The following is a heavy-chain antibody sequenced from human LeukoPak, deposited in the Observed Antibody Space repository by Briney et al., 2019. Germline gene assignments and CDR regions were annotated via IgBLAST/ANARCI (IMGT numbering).Heavy chain of an antibody. D-gene: IGHD6-6*01. Sequence: GGSLRLSCAASGFTFRSYSMNWVRQAPGKGLEWVSHISSSSGTIFYADSVKGRFTISRDNAKNSVSLQMNSLRAEDTAVYYCATSPGLGYSTSLTGVDYWGQGTLVTVSS. J-gene: IGHJ4*02. V-gene: IGHV3-48*01. CDR3: ATSPGLGYSTSLTGVDY. CDR1: GFTFRSYS. CDR2: ISSSSGTI.